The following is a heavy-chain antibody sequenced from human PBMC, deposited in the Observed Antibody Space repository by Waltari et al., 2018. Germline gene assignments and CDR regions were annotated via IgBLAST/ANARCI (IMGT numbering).Heavy chain of an antibody. J-gene: IGHJ3*02. Sequence: EVQLLESGGGLVQPGGSLRLSCAASGFPSSSYAMSWGRQAQGKGLEWVSAISGSGGSTYYADSVKGRFTISRDNSKNTLYLQMNSLRAEDTAVYYCAKGGNAFDIWGQGTMVTVSS. V-gene: IGHV3-23*01. CDR1: GFPSSSYA. CDR2: ISGSGGST. D-gene: IGHD6-13*01. CDR3: AKGGNAFDI.